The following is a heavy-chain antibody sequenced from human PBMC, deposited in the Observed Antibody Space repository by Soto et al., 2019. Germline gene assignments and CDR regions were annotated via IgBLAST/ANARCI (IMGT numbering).Heavy chain of an antibody. CDR3: ARGRRLRGYSYGPDAFDI. D-gene: IGHD5-18*01. Sequence: DTLSLTCAVYGVSFSGYYWSWIRHPPGKGLEWIGEINHSGSTNYNPSLKSRVTISVDTSKNQFSLKLSSVTAADTAVYYCARGRRLRGYSYGPDAFDIWGQGTMVTVSS. V-gene: IGHV4-34*01. J-gene: IGHJ3*02. CDR1: GVSFSGYY. CDR2: INHSGST.